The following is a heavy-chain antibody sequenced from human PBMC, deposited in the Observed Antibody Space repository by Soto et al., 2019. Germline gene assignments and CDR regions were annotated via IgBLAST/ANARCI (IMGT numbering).Heavy chain of an antibody. V-gene: IGHV3-21*01. J-gene: IGHJ4*02. Sequence: EVQLVESGGGLVKPGGSLRLSCAASGFTFSSYSMNWVRQAPGKGLEWVSSISSSSSYIYYADSVKGRFTISRDNAKNSLYLQMNSLRAEDTAVYYCARVLEWFQGAFDYWGQGTLVTVSS. CDR1: GFTFSSYS. CDR2: ISSSSSYI. D-gene: IGHD3-3*01. CDR3: ARVLEWFQGAFDY.